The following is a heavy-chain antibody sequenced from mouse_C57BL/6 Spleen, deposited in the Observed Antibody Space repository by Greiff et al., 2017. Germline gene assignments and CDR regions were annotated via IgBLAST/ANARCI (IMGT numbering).Heavy chain of an antibody. J-gene: IGHJ4*01. CDR2: IWSDGST. CDR3: ARGTCYGSSSFAMGY. Sequence: QVQLKESGPGLVAPSQSLSITCTVSGFSLTSYGVHWVRQPPGKGLEWLVVIWSDGSTTYNSALKSRLSISKDNSKSEVFLKMTSLQTDNTAMYYCARGTCYGSSSFAMGYWGQGTSVTVSA. CDR1: GFSLTSYG. D-gene: IGHD1-1*01. V-gene: IGHV2-6*03.